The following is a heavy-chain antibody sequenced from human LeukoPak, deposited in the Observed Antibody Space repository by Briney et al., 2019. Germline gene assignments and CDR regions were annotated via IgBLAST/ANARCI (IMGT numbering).Heavy chain of an antibody. CDR1: GFTFSSYG. D-gene: IGHD2-2*01. V-gene: IGHV3-30*18. J-gene: IGHJ5*02. CDR2: ISYDGSNK. CDR3: AKGGCSSTTCYLANP. Sequence: PGGSLRLSCAASGFTFSSYGMHWVRQAPGKGLEWVAVISYDGSNKYYADSVKGRFTISRDNSKNTLYLQMNSLRAEDTAVYYCAKGGCSSTTCYLANPWGQGTLVTVSS.